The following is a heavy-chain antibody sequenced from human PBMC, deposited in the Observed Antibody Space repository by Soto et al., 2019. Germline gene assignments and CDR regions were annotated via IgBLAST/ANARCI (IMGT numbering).Heavy chain of an antibody. CDR2: INAGNGNT. J-gene: IGHJ5*02. D-gene: IGHD3-10*02. CDR1: GYTFTSYA. V-gene: IGHV1-3*01. CDR3: ARTLFGWGIWFDP. Sequence: ASVKVSCKASGYTFTSYAMHWVRQAPGQRLEWMGWINAGNGNTKYSQKFQGRVTIIRDTSASTAYMELSSLRSEDTAVYYCARTLFGWGIWFDPWGQGTLVTVSS.